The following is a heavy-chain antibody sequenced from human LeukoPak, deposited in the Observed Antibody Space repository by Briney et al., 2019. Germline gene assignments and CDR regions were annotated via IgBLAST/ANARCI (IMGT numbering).Heavy chain of an antibody. D-gene: IGHD6-19*01. CDR2: IHTSGST. V-gene: IGHV4-4*07. J-gene: IGHJ4*02. CDR1: GGSISNYH. CDR3: ARRDISSGWSFDY. Sequence: SETLSLTCTVSGGSISNYHWSWIRQPAGKGLEWIGQIHTSGSTNYNPPLKSRVTMSIDTPENQLSLTIRSVTAADTAVYYCARRDISSGWSFDYWCQGTMVTVSS.